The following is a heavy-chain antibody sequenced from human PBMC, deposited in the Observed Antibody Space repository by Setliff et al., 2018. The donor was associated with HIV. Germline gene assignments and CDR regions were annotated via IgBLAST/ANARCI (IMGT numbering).Heavy chain of an antibody. CDR2: IYYSGST. D-gene: IGHD6-13*01. V-gene: IGHV4-59*01. CDR1: GGSISSYY. Sequence: PSETLSLTCTVSGGSISSYYWSWIRQPPGKGLEWIGYIYYSGSTNYNPSLKSRVTISVDTSKNQFSLTLSSVTAADTAVYYCARGSSWQYYYYYYMDVWGKGTTVTVSS. J-gene: IGHJ6*03. CDR3: ARGSSWQYYYYYYMDV.